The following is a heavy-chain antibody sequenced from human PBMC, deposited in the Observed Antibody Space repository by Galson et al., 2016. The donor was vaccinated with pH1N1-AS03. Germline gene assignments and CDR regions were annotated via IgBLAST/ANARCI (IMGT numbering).Heavy chain of an antibody. V-gene: IGHV3-23*01. Sequence: SLRLSCAVSGFTFSSYAMSWVRQAPGKELERVSGINGNGGTTYYAGSVKGRFTISRDNSKNTLYLQMNSLRAEDTAVYYCAKDHPAVAGAWFFQHWGLGTLVTVSA. CDR1: GFTFSSYA. J-gene: IGHJ1*01. CDR2: INGNGGTT. CDR3: AKDHPAVAGAWFFQH. D-gene: IGHD6-19*01.